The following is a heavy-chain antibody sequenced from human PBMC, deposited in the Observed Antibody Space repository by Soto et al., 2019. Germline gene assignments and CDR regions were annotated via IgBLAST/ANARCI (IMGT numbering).Heavy chain of an antibody. CDR2: INAGNGNT. V-gene: IGHV1-3*01. Sequence: QVQLVQSGAEVKKPGASVKVSCKASGYTFTSYAMHWVRQAPGQRLEWMGWINAGNGNTKYSQKFQGRVTITRDTSASTAYMELSSLRSEDTAVYYCARDFYGSSGPYYFDYWGQGTLVTVSS. CDR1: GYTFTSYA. D-gene: IGHD3-22*01. J-gene: IGHJ4*02. CDR3: ARDFYGSSGPYYFDY.